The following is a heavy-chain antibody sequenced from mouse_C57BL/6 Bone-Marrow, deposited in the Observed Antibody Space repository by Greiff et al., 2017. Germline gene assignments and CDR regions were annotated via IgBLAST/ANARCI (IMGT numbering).Heavy chain of an antibody. J-gene: IGHJ1*03. CDR2: IDPEDGET. V-gene: IGHV14-2*01. Sequence: EVQLQQSGAELVKPGASVKLSCTASGFNIKDYYMHWVKQRPEQGLEWIGRIDPEDGETKYAAKFQGKATITADTASNAAYLQLSSLTSEDTAVYYCASITTVVAEGYFDVWGTGTTVTVSS. CDR3: ASITTVVAEGYFDV. CDR1: GFNIKDYY. D-gene: IGHD1-1*01.